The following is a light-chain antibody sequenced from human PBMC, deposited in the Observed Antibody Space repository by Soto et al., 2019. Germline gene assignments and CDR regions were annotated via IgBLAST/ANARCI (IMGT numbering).Light chain of an antibody. V-gene: IGLV1-51*02. J-gene: IGLJ1*01. CDR3: GTWDSSLSAHV. CDR1: SSNIGNNY. Sequence: QSALTQPPSVSAAPGQKVTISCSGSSSNIGNNYVSWYQQLPGAAPKLLIYETDKRLSGVPDRISGSKSGTSATLGITGLQAGDEADYHCGTWDSSLSAHVFGTGTKVTV. CDR2: ETD.